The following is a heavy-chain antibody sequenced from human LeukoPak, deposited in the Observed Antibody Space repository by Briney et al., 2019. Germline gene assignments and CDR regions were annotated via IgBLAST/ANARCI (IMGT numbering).Heavy chain of an antibody. J-gene: IGHJ4*02. CDR3: ARHGFSDLYYFDY. V-gene: IGHV4-34*01. CDR1: GGSFSGYY. Sequence: SSETLSLTCAVYGGSFSGYYWSWIRQPPGKGLEWIGEINHSGSTNYNPSLKSRVTISVDTSKNQFSLKLNSVTAADTAVYFCARHGFSDLYYFDYWGQGTLVTVSS. CDR2: INHSGST. D-gene: IGHD2-2*03.